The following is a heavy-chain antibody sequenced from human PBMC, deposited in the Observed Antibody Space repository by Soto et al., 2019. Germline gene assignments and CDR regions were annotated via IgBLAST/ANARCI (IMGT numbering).Heavy chain of an antibody. CDR2: ISGSGGST. CDR3: AKAGGYCSGGSCYSYFQH. V-gene: IGHV3-23*01. J-gene: IGHJ1*01. D-gene: IGHD2-15*01. Sequence: GGSLRLSCAASGFTFSSYAMSWVRQAPGKGLEWVSAISGSGGSTYYADSVKGRFTISRDNSKNTLYLQMNSLRAEDTAVYYCAKAGGYCSGGSCYSYFQHWGQGTLVTVSS. CDR1: GFTFSSYA.